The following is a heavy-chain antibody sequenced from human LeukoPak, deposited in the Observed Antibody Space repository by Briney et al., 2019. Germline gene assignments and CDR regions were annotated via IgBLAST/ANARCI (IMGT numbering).Heavy chain of an antibody. D-gene: IGHD2-21*02. J-gene: IGHJ4*02. Sequence: PGGSLRLSCAASGFTFSTYSMNWVRQAPGKVLEWVSSITSSSSYIFYADSVKGRFTVSRDNSRRSLYLQMHSLRADDTAVYYCARLSSRGDSEEGFDYWGQGTRVTVSS. CDR1: GFTFSTYS. CDR3: ARLSSRGDSEEGFDY. V-gene: IGHV3-21*01. CDR2: ITSSSSYI.